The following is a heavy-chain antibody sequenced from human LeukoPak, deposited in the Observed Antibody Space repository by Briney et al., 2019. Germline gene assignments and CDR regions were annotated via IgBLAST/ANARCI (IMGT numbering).Heavy chain of an antibody. D-gene: IGHD3-22*01. V-gene: IGHV3-23*01. Sequence: PGGSLRLSCAASGFTFSSYAMSWVRQAPGKGLEWVSAISGSGGSTYYADSVKGRFTISRDNSKNTLYLQMNSLRAEDTAVYYCARDSEPYDSSGYYGIDYWGQGTLVTVSS. J-gene: IGHJ4*02. CDR1: GFTFSSYA. CDR2: ISGSGGST. CDR3: ARDSEPYDSSGYYGIDY.